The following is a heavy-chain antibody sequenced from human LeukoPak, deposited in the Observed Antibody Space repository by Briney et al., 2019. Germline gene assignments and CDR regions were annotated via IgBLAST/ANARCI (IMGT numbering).Heavy chain of an antibody. CDR3: ARGLADAFDI. V-gene: IGHV4-30-2*01. CDR2: IYHSGST. J-gene: IGHJ3*02. CDR1: GGSISSGGYS. Sequence: PSQTLSLTCAVSGGSISSGGYSWSWMRQPPGKGLEWIGYIYHSGSTYYNPSLKSRVTISVDRSKNQFSLKLSSVTAADTAVYYCARGLADAFDIWGQGTMVTVSS.